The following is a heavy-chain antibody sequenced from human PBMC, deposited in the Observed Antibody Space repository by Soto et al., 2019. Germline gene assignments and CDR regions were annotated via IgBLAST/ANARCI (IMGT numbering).Heavy chain of an antibody. CDR3: VRQGIGALHGLVDV. J-gene: IGHJ6*02. Sequence: QVQLQASGPGLVKPSDPLPLTCPVSGASIGPSNWGWIRQPPGKRREGIGYIYSNGGTSYNPALKSRVTISADTSTKQFSLRLSSVTAADTAVYYCVRQGIGALHGLVDVWGQGTTVTVSS. CDR1: GASIGPSN. CDR2: IYSNGGT. V-gene: IGHV4-59*08. D-gene: IGHD1-26*01.